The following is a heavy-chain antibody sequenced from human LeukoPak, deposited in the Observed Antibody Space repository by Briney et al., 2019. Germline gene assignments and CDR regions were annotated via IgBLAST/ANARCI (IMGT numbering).Heavy chain of an antibody. CDR1: GFTFDDFA. CDR2: ISWNSGSI. J-gene: IGHJ3*02. CDR3: AKANYSPGAFDI. V-gene: IGHV3-9*01. Sequence: GGSLRLSCSASGFTFDDFAMHWVRQAPGKGLGGVSGISWNSGSIGYADSVKGRFTISRDNAKNSLYLQMNSLRAEDTALYYCAKANYSPGAFDIWGQGTMVTVSS. D-gene: IGHD6-13*01.